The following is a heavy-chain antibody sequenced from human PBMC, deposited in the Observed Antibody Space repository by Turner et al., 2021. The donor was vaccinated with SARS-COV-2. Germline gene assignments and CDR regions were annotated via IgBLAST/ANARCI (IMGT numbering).Heavy chain of an antibody. CDR1: GASISSSSYY. CDR2: IYYSGST. V-gene: IGHV4-39*01. D-gene: IGHD6-13*01. CDR3: ATSTVAGTELNYYGMDV. Sequence: QLQLQESGPGLVKPSETLSLTCTVSGASISSSSYYWGWIRQPPGKGLEWIGSIYYSGSTYYNPSLKSRVTISVDTSKNQFSLKLSSVTAADTAVYYCATSTVAGTELNYYGMDVWGQGTTVTVSS. J-gene: IGHJ6*02.